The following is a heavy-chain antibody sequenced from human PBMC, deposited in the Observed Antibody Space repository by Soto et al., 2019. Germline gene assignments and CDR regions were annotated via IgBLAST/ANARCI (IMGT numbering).Heavy chain of an antibody. CDR2: INHSGNT. V-gene: IGHV4-31*03. CDR3: ARAGLRLWFAELLSPYYYYGMDV. CDR1: GGSISSGGYY. Sequence: PSETLSLTCTVSGGSISSGGYYWSWIRQHPGKRLGWNGYINHSGNTNYNPSLKSRVTISLDTSKNHFSLKLSSVTAADTSVYYCARAGLRLWFAELLSPYYYYGMDVWGQGTTVTVSS. D-gene: IGHD3-10*01. J-gene: IGHJ6*02.